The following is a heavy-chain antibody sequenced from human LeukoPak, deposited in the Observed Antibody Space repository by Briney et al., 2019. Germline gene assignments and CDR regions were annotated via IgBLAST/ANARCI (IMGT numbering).Heavy chain of an antibody. CDR2: IIPIFGTA. CDR1: GGTFSSYA. V-gene: IGHV1-69*13. D-gene: IGHD3-10*01. J-gene: IGHJ4*02. Sequence: VASVKVSCKASGGTFSSYAISWVRQAPGQGLEWMGGIIPIFGTANYAQKFQGRVTITADESTSTAYMELSSLRSEDTAVYYCARGLYGSGSFFDYWGQGTLVTVSS. CDR3: ARGLYGSGSFFDY.